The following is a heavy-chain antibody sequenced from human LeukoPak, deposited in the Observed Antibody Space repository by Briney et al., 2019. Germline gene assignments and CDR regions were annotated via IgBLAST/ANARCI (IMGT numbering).Heavy chain of an antibody. CDR2: MNPNNGNT. CDR1: GYTFTSYG. D-gene: IGHD1-1*01. CDR3: ARALAGTAELDV. V-gene: IGHV1-8*01. J-gene: IGHJ6*04. Sequence: ASVKVSCKASGYTFTSYGIHWVRQATGQGLEWMGRMNPNNGNTGDAQKFQGRVTMTRDPSISTAYMELSSLRSEDTGVYFCARALAGTAELDVWGKGTTVTVSS.